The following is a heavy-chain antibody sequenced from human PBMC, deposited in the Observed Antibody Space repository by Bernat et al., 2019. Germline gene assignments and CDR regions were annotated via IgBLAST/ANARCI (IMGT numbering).Heavy chain of an antibody. V-gene: IGHV1-46*01. CDR2: SRPSGGSP. CDR3: ARKRDYSYGMDV. CDR1: GYTFSSYY. J-gene: IGHJ6*02. Sequence: QEQLVQSGAEVKNPGASVRLSCKASGYTFSSYYMHWVRQAPGQGLEWMGISRPSGGSPTYAQRFQGRVTMTRDTSTSTAYMELSGLTSEDTAVYYCARKRDYSYGMDVWGQGTTVTVSS.